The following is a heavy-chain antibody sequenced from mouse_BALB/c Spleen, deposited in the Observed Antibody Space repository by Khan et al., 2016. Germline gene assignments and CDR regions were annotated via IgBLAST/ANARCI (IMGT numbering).Heavy chain of an antibody. CDR3: ARGSWPDAMDY. CDR1: GFTFTDYY. Sequence: EVELVESGGGLVQPGGSLRLSCATSGFTFTDYYMSWVRQPPGKALEWLGFIRNKANGYTTEYSASVKGRFTFSRDNSQSYLYLQMNTLIAEVSSTYYGARGSWPDAMDYWGRGTSVTVSS. J-gene: IGHJ4*01. CDR2: IRNKANGYTT. V-gene: IGHV7-3*02.